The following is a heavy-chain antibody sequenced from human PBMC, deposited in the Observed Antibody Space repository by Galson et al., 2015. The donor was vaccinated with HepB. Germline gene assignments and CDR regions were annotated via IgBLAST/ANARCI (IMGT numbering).Heavy chain of an antibody. V-gene: IGHV3-74*01. CDR3: ARDDGVNLGRSGFDY. CDR1: GFTFSSYW. J-gene: IGHJ4*02. Sequence: SLRLSCAASGFTFSSYWMHWVRQAPGKGLVWVSRINSDGSSTSYADSVKGRFTISRDNAKNTLYLQMNSLRAEDTAVYYCARDDGVNLGRSGFDYGGPGTLVTVSS. D-gene: IGHD4-23*01. CDR2: INSDGSST.